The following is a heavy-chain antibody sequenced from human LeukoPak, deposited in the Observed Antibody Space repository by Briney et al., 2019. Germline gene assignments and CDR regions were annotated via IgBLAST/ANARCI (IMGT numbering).Heavy chain of an antibody. CDR1: GGSVSSGSYY. CDR3: ARERSSSGFDY. V-gene: IGHV4-39*07. D-gene: IGHD6-6*01. J-gene: IGHJ4*02. CDR2: INHSGST. Sequence: PSETLSLTCTVSGGSVSSGSYYWSWIRQPPGKGLEWIGEINHSGSTNYNPSLKSRVTISVDTSKNQFSLKLSSVTAADTAVYYCARERSSSGFDYWGQGTLVTVSS.